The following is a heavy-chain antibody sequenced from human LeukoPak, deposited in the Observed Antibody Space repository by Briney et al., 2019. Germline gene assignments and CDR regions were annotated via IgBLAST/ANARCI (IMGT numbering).Heavy chain of an antibody. CDR3: AREAARGGPPPKWDTDY. V-gene: IGHV1-2*02. Sequence: ASVKVSCKASGHTFTGYYMHWVRQAPGQGLEWMGWINPNSGGTNYAQKFQGRVTMTRDTSISTAYMELSRLRSDDTAVYYCAREAARGGPPPKWDTDYWGQGTLVTVSS. D-gene: IGHD1-26*01. CDR1: GHTFTGYY. CDR2: INPNSGGT. J-gene: IGHJ4*02.